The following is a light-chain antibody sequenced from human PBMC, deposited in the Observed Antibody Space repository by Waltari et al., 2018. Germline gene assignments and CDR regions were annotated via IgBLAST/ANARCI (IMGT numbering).Light chain of an antibody. V-gene: IGKV2-30*01. J-gene: IGKJ4*01. Sequence: DAVLTQSPLSLPVTLGQPASISCRSSQTLVYKDGVTYLNWFQQRPGQPPRRLIYKVSTRDSGVPDRFSGSGSGTDFTLKISRVEAEDVGVYYCMQGTHWPLTFGGGTKVEIK. CDR3: MQGTHWPLT. CDR1: QTLVYKDGVTY. CDR2: KVS.